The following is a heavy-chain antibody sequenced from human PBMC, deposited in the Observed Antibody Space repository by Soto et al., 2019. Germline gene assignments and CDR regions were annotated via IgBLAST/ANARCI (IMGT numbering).Heavy chain of an antibody. CDR2: ISSSSSYI. CDR1: GFTFSSYS. J-gene: IGHJ4*02. CDR3: ARGLLTADEEDY. V-gene: IGHV3-21*01. D-gene: IGHD7-27*01. Sequence: GGSLRLSCAASGFTFSSYSMNWVRQAPGKGLEWVSSISSSSSYIYYADSVKGRFTISRDNAKNSLYLQMNSLRAEDTAVYYCARGLLTADEEDYWGQGTLVTVSS.